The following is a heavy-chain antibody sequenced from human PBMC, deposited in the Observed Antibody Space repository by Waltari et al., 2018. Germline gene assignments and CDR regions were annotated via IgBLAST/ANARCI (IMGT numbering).Heavy chain of an antibody. CDR1: GGSISSYY. CDR3: ARALWGATIKGGHFDY. J-gene: IGHJ4*02. Sequence: QVQLQESGPGLVKPSETLSLTCTVSGGSISSYYWSWIRQPPGKGLEWIGYIYYSGSTNYNPSLKSRVTISVDTSKNQFSLKLSSVTAADTAAYYCARALWGATIKGGHFDYWGQGTLVTVSS. D-gene: IGHD1-26*01. V-gene: IGHV4-59*01. CDR2: IYYSGST.